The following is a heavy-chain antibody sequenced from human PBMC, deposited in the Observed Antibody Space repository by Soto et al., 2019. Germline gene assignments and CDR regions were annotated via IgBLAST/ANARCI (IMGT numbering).Heavy chain of an antibody. D-gene: IGHD3-3*01. CDR2: INPNSGGT. CDR3: ARDREYYDFWSGYYSFYYYGMDV. J-gene: IGHJ6*02. V-gene: IGHV1-2*02. Sequence: GASVKVSCKASGYTFTGCYMHWVRQAPGQGLEWMGWINPNSGGTNYAQKFQGRVTMTRDTSISTAYMELSRLRSDDTAVYYCARDREYYDFWSGYYSFYYYGMDVWGQGTTVTVSS. CDR1: GYTFTGCY.